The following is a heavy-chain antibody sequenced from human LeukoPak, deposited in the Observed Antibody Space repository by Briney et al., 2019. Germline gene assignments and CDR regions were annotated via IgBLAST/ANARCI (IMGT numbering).Heavy chain of an antibody. V-gene: IGHV4-4*07. CDR1: GGSISSYY. J-gene: IGHJ3*02. D-gene: IGHD6-13*01. CDR3: ARGFLKAAADAFDI. Sequence: SETLSLTCTVSGGSISSYYWSWIRQPAGKGLEWIGRTHISGSTNYNPSLKSRVTMSVDTSKNQFSLKLNSVTAADTAVYYCARGFLKAAADAFDIWGQGTMVTVSS. CDR2: THISGST.